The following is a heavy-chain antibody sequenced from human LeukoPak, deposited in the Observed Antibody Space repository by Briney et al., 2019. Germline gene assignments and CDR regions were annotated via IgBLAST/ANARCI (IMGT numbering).Heavy chain of an antibody. D-gene: IGHD3-9*01. Sequence: ASVKVSCKASGYTFNDYAMNWVRQAPGQGLEWMGWNNTKTGNPTYAQGFTGRFVFSLDTSVSTAYLQISSLKAEDTAVYYCAISPVYYDILTGYYKASPLDYWGQGTLVTVSS. V-gene: IGHV7-4-1*02. CDR1: GYTFNDYA. CDR2: NNTKTGNP. J-gene: IGHJ4*02. CDR3: AISPVYYDILTGYYKASPLDY.